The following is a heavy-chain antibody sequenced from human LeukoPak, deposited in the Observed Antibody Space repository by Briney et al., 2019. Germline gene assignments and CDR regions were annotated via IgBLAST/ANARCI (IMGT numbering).Heavy chain of an antibody. D-gene: IGHD4-17*01. V-gene: IGHV4-59*01. CDR1: GGSISSYY. Sequence: PSETLSLTYTVSGGSISSYYWSWIRQPPGKGLEWIGYIYYSGSTNYNPSLKSRVNISVDTSKNQFSLKLSSVTAADTAVYYCASTTVTVLYYYYYYMDVWGKGTTVTVSS. CDR3: ASTTVTVLYYYYYYMDV. J-gene: IGHJ6*03. CDR2: IYYSGST.